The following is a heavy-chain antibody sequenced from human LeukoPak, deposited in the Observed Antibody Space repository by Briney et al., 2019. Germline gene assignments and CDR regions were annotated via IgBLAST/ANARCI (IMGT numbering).Heavy chain of an antibody. Sequence: GGSLRLSCAASGFTFSSFAMSWVRQAPGKGLEWVSTISGSGGSTHYADSVKGRFTISRDNSKNTLYLQMNSLRAEDTAVYYCAKTALAPDDYGDYGDYWGQGALVTVSS. J-gene: IGHJ4*02. CDR1: GFTFSSFA. D-gene: IGHD4-17*01. CDR2: ISGSGGST. V-gene: IGHV3-23*01. CDR3: AKTALAPDDYGDYGDY.